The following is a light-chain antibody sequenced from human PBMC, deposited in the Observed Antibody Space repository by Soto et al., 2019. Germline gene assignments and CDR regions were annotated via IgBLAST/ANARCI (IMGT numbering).Light chain of an antibody. Sequence: QSVLTQPASVSGSPGQSITISCTGTSSDVGGYNYVSWYQQHPGKAPKIIIYEVTNRPSGVSNRFSGSKSGNTASLTISGLQAEDDADYYCSSFTRRLTFNYIFGTGTKVTVL. V-gene: IGLV2-14*01. J-gene: IGLJ1*01. CDR3: SSFTRRLTFNYI. CDR1: SSDVGGYNY. CDR2: EVT.